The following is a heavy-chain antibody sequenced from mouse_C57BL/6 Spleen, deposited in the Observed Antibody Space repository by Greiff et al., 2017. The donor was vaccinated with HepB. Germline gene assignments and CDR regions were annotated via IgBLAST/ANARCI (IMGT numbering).Heavy chain of an antibody. CDR3: ARDRPVGYAMDY. V-gene: IGHV3-6*01. CDR2: ISYDGSN. CDR1: GYSITSGYY. Sequence: DVKLQESGPGLVKPSQSLSLTCSVTGYSITSGYYWNWIRQFPGNKLEWMGYISYDGSNNYNPSLKNRISITRDTSKNQFFLKLNSVTTEDTATYYCARDRPVGYAMDYWGQGTSVTVSS. J-gene: IGHJ4*01.